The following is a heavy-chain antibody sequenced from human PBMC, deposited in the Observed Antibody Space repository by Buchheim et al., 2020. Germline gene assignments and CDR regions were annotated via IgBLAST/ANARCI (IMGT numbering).Heavy chain of an antibody. Sequence: VKKPGASVKVSCKASGYTFTSYAMHWVRQAPGQRLEWMGWINAGNGNTKYSQKFQGRVTITRDTSASTAYMELSSLRSEDTAVYYCARDNHYYYDSSGYYDWYFDLWGRGTL. CDR3: ARDNHYYYDSSGYYDWYFDL. CDR1: GYTFTSYA. J-gene: IGHJ2*01. CDR2: INAGNGNT. D-gene: IGHD3-22*01. V-gene: IGHV1-3*01.